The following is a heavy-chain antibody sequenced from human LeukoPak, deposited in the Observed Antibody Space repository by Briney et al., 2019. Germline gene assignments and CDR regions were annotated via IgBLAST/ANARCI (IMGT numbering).Heavy chain of an antibody. CDR1: GFTFSSYD. CDR3: ATESDYGDYFDY. CDR2: IGTAGDT. V-gene: IGHV3-13*01. Sequence: PGGSPRLSCAASGFTFSSYDMHWARHATGKGLEWVPAIGTAGDTYYPGSVKGRFTISRENAKNSLYLQMNSLRAGDTAVYYCATESDYGDYFDYWGQGTLVTVSS. J-gene: IGHJ4*02. D-gene: IGHD3-16*01.